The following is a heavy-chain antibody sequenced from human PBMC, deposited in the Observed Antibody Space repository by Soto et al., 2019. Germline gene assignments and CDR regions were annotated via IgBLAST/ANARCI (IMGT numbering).Heavy chain of an antibody. J-gene: IGHJ5*02. Sequence: PSETLSLTCAVSGGSISSGFYSWSRIRQPPGQGLEWIGYIYNSGNTYYNPSLMSRVTISVDRSQNHFSLKLTSVTAADTAVYYCARGSDGVWNWFDPWGQGTQVT. V-gene: IGHV4-30-2*01. CDR2: IYNSGNT. CDR1: GGSISSGFYS. D-gene: IGHD2-21*02. CDR3: ARGSDGVWNWFDP.